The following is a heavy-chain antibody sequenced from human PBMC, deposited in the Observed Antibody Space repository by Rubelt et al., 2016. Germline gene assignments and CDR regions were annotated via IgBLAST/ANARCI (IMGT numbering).Heavy chain of an antibody. CDR3: ARVGALAARKIYYFDY. J-gene: IGHJ4*02. Sequence: QAPGKGLEWMGGFDPEDGETIYAQKFQGRVTMTEDTSTDTAYMELSSLRSDDTAVYYCARVGALAARKIYYFDYWGQGTLVTVSS. CDR2: FDPEDGET. V-gene: IGHV1-24*01. D-gene: IGHD6-6*01.